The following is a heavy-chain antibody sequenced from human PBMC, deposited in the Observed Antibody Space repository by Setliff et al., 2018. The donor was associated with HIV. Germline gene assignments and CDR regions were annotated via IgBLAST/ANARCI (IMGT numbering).Heavy chain of an antibody. V-gene: IGHV3-73*01. CDR1: GFIFSDSA. D-gene: IGHD6-19*01. Sequence: GGSLRLSCAASGFIFSDSAMHWVRQASGKGLEWVGRIRSKANSYATMYAASVKGRFAISRDDSNNTAYLQMNSLEIEDTAVYYCARDRAGMGDYWGEGILVTVSS. CDR2: IRSKANSYAT. J-gene: IGHJ4*02. CDR3: ARDRAGMGDY.